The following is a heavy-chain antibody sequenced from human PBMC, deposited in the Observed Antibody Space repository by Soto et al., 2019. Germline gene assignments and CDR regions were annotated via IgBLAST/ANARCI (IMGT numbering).Heavy chain of an antibody. D-gene: IGHD2-21*02. CDR2: ISAYNGNT. J-gene: IGHJ4*02. Sequence: GASVKVSCKASGYTFTSYGISWVRQAHGQGLEWMGWISAYNGNTNYAQKLQGRVTMTTDTSTSTAYMELRSLRSDDTAVYYCARDRVCGGDCYSYYFDYWGQGTLVTVSS. CDR3: ARDRVCGGDCYSYYFDY. CDR1: GYTFTSYG. V-gene: IGHV1-18*04.